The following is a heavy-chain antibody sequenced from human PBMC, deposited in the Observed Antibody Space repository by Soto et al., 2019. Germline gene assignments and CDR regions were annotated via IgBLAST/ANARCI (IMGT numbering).Heavy chain of an antibody. CDR1: GFTFSNYA. J-gene: IGHJ4*02. D-gene: IGHD3-3*01. Sequence: GGSLRLSCAVSGFTFSNYAMSWVRQAPGKGLEWVAVIWYDGSNKYYADSVKGRFTISRDNSKNTLYLQMNSLRAEDTAAYYCARDVRYYDFWSGYLASNYFDYWGQGTLVTVSS. CDR3: ARDVRYYDFWSGYLASNYFDY. V-gene: IGHV3-33*08. CDR2: IWYDGSNK.